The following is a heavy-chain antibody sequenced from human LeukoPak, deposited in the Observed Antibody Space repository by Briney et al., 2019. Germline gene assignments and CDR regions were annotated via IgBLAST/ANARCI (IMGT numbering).Heavy chain of an antibody. CDR3: ARRITMVRGVDY. CDR2: ISSSSSYI. D-gene: IGHD3-10*01. Sequence: PGGSLRLSCAASGFTFSSYSMNWVRQAPGQGLEWVSSISSSSSYIYYADSVKGRFTSSRDNAKNSLYLQMNSRRAEDTAVYYCARRITMVRGVDYWGQGTLVTVSS. V-gene: IGHV3-21*01. J-gene: IGHJ4*02. CDR1: GFTFSSYS.